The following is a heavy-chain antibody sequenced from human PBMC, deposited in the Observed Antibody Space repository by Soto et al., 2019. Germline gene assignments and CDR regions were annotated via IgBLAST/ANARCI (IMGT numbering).Heavy chain of an antibody. Sequence: QPGGSLRLSCAASPFTFRSYSMHWVRQAPGKGLEWVTSISYDGSKESYADSVKGRFAVSRDNSKNTLYLQMNSLRPEDTAVYYCARYCNGGACYSASLDYGGQGTQVTVSS. CDR1: PFTFRSYS. CDR3: ARYCNGGACYSASLDY. D-gene: IGHD2-15*01. CDR2: ISYDGSKE. V-gene: IGHV3-30*09. J-gene: IGHJ4*02.